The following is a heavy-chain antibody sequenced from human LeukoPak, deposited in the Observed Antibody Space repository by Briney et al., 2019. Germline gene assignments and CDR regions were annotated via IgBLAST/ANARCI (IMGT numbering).Heavy chain of an antibody. J-gene: IGHJ6*03. CDR1: GFTFSSYE. V-gene: IGHV3-7*01. CDR2: VNQGATQR. D-gene: IGHD3-10*01. Sequence: GGSLRLSCAASGFTFSSYEMNWVRQAPGKGLEWVAIVNQGATQRYYVDSVKGRFTISRDNAENSLYLQMNSLRADDTAMYYCAREYYFSHIDGWGKGTTVTVSS. CDR3: AREYYFSHIDG.